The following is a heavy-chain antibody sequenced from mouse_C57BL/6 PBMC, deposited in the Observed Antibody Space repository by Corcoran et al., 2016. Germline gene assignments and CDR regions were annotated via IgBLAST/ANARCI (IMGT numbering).Heavy chain of an antibody. CDR2: ISYDGSN. CDR1: GYSITSGYY. D-gene: IGHD1-1*01. J-gene: IGHJ2*01. CDR3: AATVVADDY. Sequence: DVQLQESGPGLVKPSQSLSLTCSVTGYSITSGYYWNWIRQFPGNKLEWMGYISYDGSNNYNPSLKNRISITRDTSKNQFFLKLNSVTTEDTATYYCAATVVADDYWGQGTTLTVSS. V-gene: IGHV3-6*01.